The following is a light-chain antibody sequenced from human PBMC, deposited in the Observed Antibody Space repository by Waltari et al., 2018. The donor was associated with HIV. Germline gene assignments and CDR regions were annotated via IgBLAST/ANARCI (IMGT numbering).Light chain of an antibody. CDR2: SSN. J-gene: IGLJ2*01. CDR3: AAWDDSRNAHVV. CDR1: NSNIGSNS. Sequence: QSVLTQPPSASGTPGQRVTISCSGSNSNIGSNSVNWYQQLPGTAPKLLISSSNHRPLVVPDRFSGSKSGTSASLSISGLQSEDEADYYCAAWDDSRNAHVVFGGGTKLTVL. V-gene: IGLV1-44*01.